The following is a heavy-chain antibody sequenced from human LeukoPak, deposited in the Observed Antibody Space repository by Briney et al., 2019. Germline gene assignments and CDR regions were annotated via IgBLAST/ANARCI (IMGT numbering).Heavy chain of an antibody. Sequence: ASVKVSCKASGYTFTNYSISWVRQAPGQGLEWMGWISTYNGDTNYAQKFQGRVTMTTATSTSTGYMELRSLRSDDTAVYCCARVEGWNFYGSGRPFDYWGQGTLVTVSS. CDR3: ARVEGWNFYGSGRPFDY. CDR1: GYTFTNYS. V-gene: IGHV1-18*01. CDR2: ISTYNGDT. J-gene: IGHJ4*02. D-gene: IGHD3-10*01.